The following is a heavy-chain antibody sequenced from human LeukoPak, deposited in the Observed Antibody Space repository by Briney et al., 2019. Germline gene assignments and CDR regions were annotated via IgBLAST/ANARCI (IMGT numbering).Heavy chain of an antibody. Sequence: PGGSLRLSCAASGFTFSTSSMNWIRQAPGKGLEWVSSIRGDGTSIAYAESVKGRFTMSRDNAKNLLYLQMNSLRAEDTAVYYCARGTTVTTNYYYYGMDVWGQGTTVTVSS. CDR1: GFTFSTSS. CDR2: IRGDGTSI. J-gene: IGHJ6*02. CDR3: ARGTTVTTNYYYYGMDV. V-gene: IGHV3-21*06. D-gene: IGHD4-17*01.